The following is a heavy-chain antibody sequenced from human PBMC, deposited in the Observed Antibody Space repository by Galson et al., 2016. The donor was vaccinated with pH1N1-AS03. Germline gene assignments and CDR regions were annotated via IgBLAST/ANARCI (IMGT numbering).Heavy chain of an antibody. D-gene: IGHD4-17*01. CDR1: GFSLSTSGVG. J-gene: IGHJ5*02. CDR2: IYWDDDK. V-gene: IGHV2-5*02. Sequence: PALVKPTQTLTLSCTFSGFSLSTSGVGVGWIRQPPGKAREWLALIYWDDDKHYSPSLKSRHTITEDTSKNRVVLTMTNMDPVDTATYYCAHFLYGDYATWFDPWGQGTLVTVSS. CDR3: AHFLYGDYATWFDP.